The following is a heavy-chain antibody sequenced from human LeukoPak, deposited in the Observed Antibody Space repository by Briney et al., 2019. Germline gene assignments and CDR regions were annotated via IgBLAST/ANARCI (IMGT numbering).Heavy chain of an antibody. J-gene: IGHJ6*02. V-gene: IGHV1-18*01. D-gene: IGHD2-15*01. CDR3: ARDNCSGGSCYYYYGMDV. CDR2: ISAYNGNT. CDR1: GYTFTSHG. Sequence: ASVKVSCKASGYTFTSHGISWVRQAPGQGLEWMGWISAYNGNTNYAQKLQGRVTMTTDTSTSTAYMELRSLRSDDTAVYYCARDNCSGGSCYYYYGMDVWGQGTTVTVSS.